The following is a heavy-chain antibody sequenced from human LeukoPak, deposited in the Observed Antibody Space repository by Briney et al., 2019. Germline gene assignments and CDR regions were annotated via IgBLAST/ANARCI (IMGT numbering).Heavy chain of an antibody. Sequence: SETLSLTCAVSGDSISSHNWWTWVRQSPGKGLEWIGEVYHGGNTNYHPSLKSRVTVSLDGSKSQFFLSLTYVTAADTAVYYCVSGRGLWLREYWGQGTLVTVSS. J-gene: IGHJ4*02. CDR3: VSGRGLWLREY. D-gene: IGHD5-18*01. CDR2: VYHGGNT. CDR1: GDSISSHNW. V-gene: IGHV4-4*02.